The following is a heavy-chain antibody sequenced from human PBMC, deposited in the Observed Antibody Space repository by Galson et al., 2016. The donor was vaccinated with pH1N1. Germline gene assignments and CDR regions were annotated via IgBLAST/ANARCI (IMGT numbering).Heavy chain of an antibody. CDR3: ASRGYGDYVGYFDY. J-gene: IGHJ4*02. D-gene: IGHD4-17*01. V-gene: IGHV4-59*05. Sequence: LSLTCTVSGGSISSYYWSWIRQPAGKGLEWIGSIYYSGSTYYNPSLKSRVTISVDTSKNQFSLKLTSVTAADTAVYCCASRGYGDYVGYFDYWGQGTLVTVSS. CDR2: IYYSGST. CDR1: GGSISSYY.